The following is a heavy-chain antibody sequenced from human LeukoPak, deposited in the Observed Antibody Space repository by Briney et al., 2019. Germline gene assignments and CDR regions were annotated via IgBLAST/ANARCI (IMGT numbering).Heavy chain of an antibody. J-gene: IGHJ4*02. V-gene: IGHV4-34*01. Sequence: PSETLSLTCAVYGGSFSGYYWSWIRQPPGKGLEWIGEINHRGSTNYNLSLKSRVTISVDTSKNQFSLKLSSVTAADTAVYYCARGVTMDRGVTPAYLDDYWGQGTLVTVSS. CDR1: GGSFSGYY. D-gene: IGHD3-10*01. CDR2: INHRGST. CDR3: ARGVTMDRGVTPAYLDDY.